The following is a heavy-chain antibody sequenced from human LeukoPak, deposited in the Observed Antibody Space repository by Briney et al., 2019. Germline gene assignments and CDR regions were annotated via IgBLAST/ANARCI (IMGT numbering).Heavy chain of an antibody. CDR2: IYYSGST. CDR1: GGSISSSSYY. J-gene: IGHJ6*03. Sequence: SETLSLTYTVSGGSISSSSYYWGWIRQPPGKGLEWIGYIYYSGSTNYNPSLKSRVTISVDTSKKQFSLKLTSVTAADTAVYYCARCPKGVYYYYMDVWGKGTTVTVSS. V-gene: IGHV4-61*05. CDR3: ARCPKGVYYYYMDV.